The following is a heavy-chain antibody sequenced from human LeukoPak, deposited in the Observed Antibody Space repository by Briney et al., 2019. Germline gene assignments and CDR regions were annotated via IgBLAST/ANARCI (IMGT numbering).Heavy chain of an antibody. Sequence: MASETLSLTCTVSGGSISSSSYYWGWIRQPPGKGLEWIGSIYYSGSTYYNPSLKSRVTISVDTSKNQFSLKLSSVTAADTAVYYCAREYFDWVLPRNFDYWGQGSLVTVSS. V-gene: IGHV4-39*07. D-gene: IGHD3-9*01. CDR2: IYYSGST. CDR3: AREYFDWVLPRNFDY. J-gene: IGHJ4*02. CDR1: GGSISSSSYY.